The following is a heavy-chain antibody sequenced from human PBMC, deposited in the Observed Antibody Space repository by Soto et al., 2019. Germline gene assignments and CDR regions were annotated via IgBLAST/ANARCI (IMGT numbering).Heavy chain of an antibody. J-gene: IGHJ2*01. CDR2: IIPMFGLA. V-gene: IGHV1-69*17. CDR1: GGSFSASA. CDR3: ARAATGSFGYFDL. Sequence: QVQLVQSGAEVKKPGSSVKVSCKASGGSFSASAISWVRQAPGQGLEWMGGIIPMFGLANYAQKFQGRITITADKSTSTAYMEVSSLRSEDTAMYYCARAATGSFGYFDLWGRGTLVSVSS. D-gene: IGHD2-15*01.